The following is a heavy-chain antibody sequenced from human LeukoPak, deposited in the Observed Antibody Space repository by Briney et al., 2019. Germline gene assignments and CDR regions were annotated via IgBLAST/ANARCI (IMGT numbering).Heavy chain of an antibody. Sequence: GGSLRLSCAASGFTFSSYWMSWVRRAPGKGLEWVANIKKDGSEKYYVDSVKGRFTISRDNAKNSLYLQMNSLRAEDTAVYYCARDPYSGSYGNYYYYFMDVWGKGTTVTISS. CDR1: GFTFSSYW. D-gene: IGHD1-26*01. J-gene: IGHJ6*03. V-gene: IGHV3-7*01. CDR2: IKKDGSEK. CDR3: ARDPYSGSYGNYYYYFMDV.